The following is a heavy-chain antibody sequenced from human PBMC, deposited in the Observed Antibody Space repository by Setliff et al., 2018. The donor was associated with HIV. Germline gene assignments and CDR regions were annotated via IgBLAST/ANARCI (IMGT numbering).Heavy chain of an antibody. Sequence: PSETLSLTCAVYGGSVSGYYWSWIRQPPGKGLEWIGQINHGGSTNYSPSLKSRVTMSIDTSKNQFSLRLSSVTAADTAVYYCASDYSSRPDAFDIWGQGTVVTVSS. D-gene: IGHD6-13*01. V-gene: IGHV4-34*01. J-gene: IGHJ3*02. CDR1: GGSVSGYY. CDR3: ASDYSSRPDAFDI. CDR2: INHGGST.